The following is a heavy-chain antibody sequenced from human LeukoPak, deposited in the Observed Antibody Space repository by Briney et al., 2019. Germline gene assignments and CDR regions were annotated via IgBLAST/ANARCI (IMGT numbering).Heavy chain of an antibody. Sequence: SVKVSCKASGGTFSSYAISWVRQAPGQGLEWMGGIIPIFGTANYAQKFQGRVTITADESTSTAYMELSSLRSEDTAVYYCAREAFSGSYYLYYYYYYMDVWGKGTTVTVSS. CDR1: GGTFSSYA. D-gene: IGHD1-26*01. V-gene: IGHV1-69*13. CDR3: AREAFSGSYYLYYYYYYMDV. CDR2: IIPIFGTA. J-gene: IGHJ6*03.